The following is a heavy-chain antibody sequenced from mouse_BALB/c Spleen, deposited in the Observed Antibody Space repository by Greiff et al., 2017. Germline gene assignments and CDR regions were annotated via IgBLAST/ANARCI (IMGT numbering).Heavy chain of an antibody. CDR1: GFTFSSFG. Sequence: EVKLMESGGGLVQPGGSRKLSCAASGFTFSSFGMHWVRQAPEKGLEWVAYISSGSSTIYYADTVKGRFTISRDNPKNTLFLQMTSLRSEDTAMYYCARSALSTMITTFAYWGQGTLVTVSA. CDR2: ISSGSSTI. J-gene: IGHJ3*01. CDR3: ARSALSTMITTFAY. D-gene: IGHD2-4*01. V-gene: IGHV5-17*02.